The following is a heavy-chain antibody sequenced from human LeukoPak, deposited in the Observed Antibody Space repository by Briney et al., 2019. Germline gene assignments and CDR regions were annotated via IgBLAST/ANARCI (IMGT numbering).Heavy chain of an antibody. CDR3: ARTPVTVIRGVIEDGMDV. J-gene: IGHJ6*02. Sequence: ASLKDSCKPSLDTFTDCYLHWGRQAPGQGLEWMGWIDLNTGRTNYAETFQGRVTMTRDTSVSTAYMDLSRLGSDDTAVYYCARTPVTVIRGVIEDGMDVWGQGTTVTVSS. CDR2: IDLNTGRT. V-gene: IGHV1-2*02. D-gene: IGHD3-10*01. CDR1: LDTFTDCY.